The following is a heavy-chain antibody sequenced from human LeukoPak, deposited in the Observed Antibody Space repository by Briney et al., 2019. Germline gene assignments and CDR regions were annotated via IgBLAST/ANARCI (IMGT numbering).Heavy chain of an antibody. CDR1: GYTFTSYA. CDR2: INAGNGNT. CDR3: ARENRIAARDNPLNY. J-gene: IGHJ4*02. Sequence: ASVKVSCKASGYTFTSYAMRWVRQAPGQRLEWMGWINAGNGNTKYSQKFQGRVTITRDTSASTAYMELSSLRSEDTAVYYCARENRIAARDNPLNYWGQGTLVTVSS. V-gene: IGHV1-3*01. D-gene: IGHD6-6*01.